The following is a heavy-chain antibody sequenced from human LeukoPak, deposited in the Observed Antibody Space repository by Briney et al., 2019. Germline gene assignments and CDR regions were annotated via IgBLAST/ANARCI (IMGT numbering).Heavy chain of an antibody. D-gene: IGHD4-17*01. V-gene: IGHV3-74*01. Sequence: GGSLRLSCAASGFTFSSYWMHWVRQAPGKGLVWVSRINSDGSSTSYADSVKGRFTIPRDNAKNTLYLQMNSLRAEDTAVYYCARDYGDYDSPTYFDYWGQGTLVTVSS. CDR3: ARDYGDYDSPTYFDY. CDR1: GFTFSSYW. J-gene: IGHJ4*02. CDR2: INSDGSST.